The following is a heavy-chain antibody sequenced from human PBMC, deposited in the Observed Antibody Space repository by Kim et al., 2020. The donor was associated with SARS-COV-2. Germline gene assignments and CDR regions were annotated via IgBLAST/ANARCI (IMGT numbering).Heavy chain of an antibody. V-gene: IGHV3-74*01. CDR3: ARDGAMLQAFGY. CDR2: INSDGSST. J-gene: IGHJ4*02. CDR1: GFTFSSYW. Sequence: GGSLRLSCAASGFTFSSYWMYWVRQAPGKGLVWVSRINSDGSSTSYADSVKGRFTISRDNAKNTLYLQMNSLRAEDTAVYYCARDGAMLQAFGYWGQGTLVTVSS. D-gene: IGHD3-16*01.